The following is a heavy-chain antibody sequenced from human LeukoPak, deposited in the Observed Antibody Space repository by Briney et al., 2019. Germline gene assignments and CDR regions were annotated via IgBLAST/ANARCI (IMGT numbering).Heavy chain of an antibody. CDR2: IIPIFDKT. Sequence: GASVKVSCKASGYTFTGYYMHWVRQAPGQGLEWMGAIIPIFDKTNYTQNFQGRVTITADESTTTAYMELSNLRSEDTAVYYCARGGLRDTLIGPKYYFDYWGQGTLVTVSS. J-gene: IGHJ4*02. D-gene: IGHD5-12*01. CDR1: GYTFTGYY. CDR3: ARGGLRDTLIGPKYYFDY. V-gene: IGHV1-69*13.